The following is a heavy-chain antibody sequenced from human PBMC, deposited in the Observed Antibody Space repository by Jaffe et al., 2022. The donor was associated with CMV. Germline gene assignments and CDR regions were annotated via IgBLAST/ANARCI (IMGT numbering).Heavy chain of an antibody. CDR3: AKKAGAGSSSSRWFDP. CDR1: GFTFNTYG. Sequence: EVQLVETGGGLVQPGGSLRLSCAASGFTFNTYGMTWVRQAPGRGLDWVSIIDPSGTYTYYANSVKGRFTISRDNARNTLYLQMNSLRAEDTAIYYCAKKAGAGSSSSRWFDPWGQGTLVTVSS. D-gene: IGHD6-6*01. J-gene: IGHJ5*02. CDR2: IDPSGTYT. V-gene: IGHV3-23*04.